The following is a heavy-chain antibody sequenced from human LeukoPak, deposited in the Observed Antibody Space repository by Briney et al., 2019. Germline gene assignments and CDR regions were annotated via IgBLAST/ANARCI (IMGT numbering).Heavy chain of an antibody. CDR2: ISSSSSYT. CDR1: GFTFSDYY. Sequence: PGGSLRLSCAASGFTFSDYYMSWIRQAPGKGLEWVSYISSSSSYTNYADSVKGRFTISRDNAKNSLYLQMNSLRAKDTAVYYCARDRYDILTGYYDVWYFDYWGQGTLVTVPS. D-gene: IGHD3-9*01. V-gene: IGHV3-11*05. CDR3: ARDRYDILTGYYDVWYFDY. J-gene: IGHJ4*02.